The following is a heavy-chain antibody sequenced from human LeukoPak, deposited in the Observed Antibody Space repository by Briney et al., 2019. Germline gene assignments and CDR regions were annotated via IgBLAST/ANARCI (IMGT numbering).Heavy chain of an antibody. CDR1: GFTFSSYG. V-gene: IGHV3-7*03. CDR2: IKQDGSEK. CDR3: ATSYDMGWLIGY. J-gene: IGHJ4*02. D-gene: IGHD3/OR15-3a*01. Sequence: GGSLRLSCAASGFTFSSYGMHWVRQVPGQGLEWVANIKQDGSEKFYVASVKGRFTISRDNGKSSPYLQMNSLRAEDTALYYCATSYDMGWLIGYWGQGTLVTVSS.